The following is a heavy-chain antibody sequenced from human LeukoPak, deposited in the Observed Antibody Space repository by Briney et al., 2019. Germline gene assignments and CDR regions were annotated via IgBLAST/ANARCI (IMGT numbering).Heavy chain of an antibody. D-gene: IGHD2-21*02. CDR1: GGSISSSSYY. J-gene: IGHJ1*01. CDR3: AREAYCGGDCYPEYFQH. CDR2: IYYSGST. Sequence: SETLSLTCTVSGGSISSSSYYWGWIRQPPGKGLEWIGSIYYSGSTYYNPSLKSRVTISVDTSKNQFSLKLSSVTAADTAVYYCAREAYCGGDCYPEYFQHWGQGTLVTVSS. V-gene: IGHV4-39*07.